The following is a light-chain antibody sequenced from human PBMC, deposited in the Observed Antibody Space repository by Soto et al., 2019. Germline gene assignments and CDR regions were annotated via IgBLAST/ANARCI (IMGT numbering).Light chain of an antibody. V-gene: IGKV3-15*01. CDR1: QSLSHN. J-gene: IGKJ1*01. Sequence: ERVMTQAPATLSVSPGDRATLSCMASQSLSHNLAWYHQNPGQAPRLLIYGASTRATGIPARFSGSGSGTEFTLTISSLQSADFAVYYCQQYNNCPPWTFGQGTKVDIK. CDR3: QQYNNCPPWT. CDR2: GAS.